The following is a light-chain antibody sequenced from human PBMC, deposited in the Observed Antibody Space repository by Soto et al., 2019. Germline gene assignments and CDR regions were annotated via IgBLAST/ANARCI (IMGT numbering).Light chain of an antibody. CDR1: SSDVGGYNY. Sequence: QSVLTQPASVSGSPGQSITISCTGTSSDVGGYNYVSWYQQHPGKAPKLMIYDGPNRPSGVSNRFSGAKSGNTASLTISGLQAEDEADYYCRSYTTNSPHVVFGGGTKLTVL. J-gene: IGLJ2*01. V-gene: IGLV2-14*01. CDR2: DGP. CDR3: RSYTTNSPHVV.